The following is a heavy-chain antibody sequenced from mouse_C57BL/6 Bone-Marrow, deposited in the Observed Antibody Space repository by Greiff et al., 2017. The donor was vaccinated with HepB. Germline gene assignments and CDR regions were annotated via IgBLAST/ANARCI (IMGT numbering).Heavy chain of an antibody. D-gene: IGHD4-1*01. CDR2: IWSGGST. V-gene: IGHV2-2*01. Sequence: VKLVESGPGLVQPSQSLSITCTVSGFSLTSYGVHWVRQSPGKGLEWLGVIWSGGSTDYNAAFISRLSISKDNSKSQVFFKMNSLQADDTAIYYCARISGTDWYFDVWGTGTTVTVSS. CDR1: GFSLTSYG. CDR3: ARISGTDWYFDV. J-gene: IGHJ1*03.